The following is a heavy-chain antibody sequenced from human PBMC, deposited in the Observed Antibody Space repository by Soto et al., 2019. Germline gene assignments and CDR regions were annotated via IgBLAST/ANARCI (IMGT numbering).Heavy chain of an antibody. V-gene: IGHV2-5*02. CDR3: AHAGDFDLLSFDR. Sequence: QITLKESGPPLVRPAQTLTLTCAFSGFSLTTTRMGVAWIRQPPGKALEWLALIYWDDDKRYSPSLKNRLTVSKDTSTKRVVLTITNISPDDTGTYFCAHAGDFDLLSFDRWGPGTLVTVSS. D-gene: IGHD2-15*01. CDR1: GFSLTTTRMG. J-gene: IGHJ4*02. CDR2: IYWDDDK.